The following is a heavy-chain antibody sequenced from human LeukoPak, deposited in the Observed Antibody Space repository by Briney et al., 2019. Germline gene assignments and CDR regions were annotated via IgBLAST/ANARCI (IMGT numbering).Heavy chain of an antibody. J-gene: IGHJ4*02. CDR1: GFTVSSNY. D-gene: IGHD1-26*01. CDR2: IYSGGST. CDR3: ASASGGSYYVYFDY. V-gene: IGHV3-53*01. Sequence: GGSLRLSCAASGFTVSSNYMSWVRQAPGKGLEWVSVIYSGGSTYYADSVKGRFTISRDNSKNTLYLQMNSLRAEDTAVYYCASASGGSYYVYFDYWGQGTLVTVSS.